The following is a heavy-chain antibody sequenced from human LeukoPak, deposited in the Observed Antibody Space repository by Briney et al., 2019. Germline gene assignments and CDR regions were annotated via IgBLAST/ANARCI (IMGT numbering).Heavy chain of an antibody. CDR3: AKKLFQGWGFYFDY. Sequence: PGGSLRLSCAASGFSFSSYAMHWVRQAPGKGLEWVAVISYDGSNKYYADSVKGRFTISRDNSKNTLHLQMNSLRAEDTAIYYCAKKLFQGWGFYFDYWGQGTLVTVSS. J-gene: IGHJ4*02. CDR1: GFSFSSYA. D-gene: IGHD2-21*01. CDR2: ISYDGSNK. V-gene: IGHV3-30*18.